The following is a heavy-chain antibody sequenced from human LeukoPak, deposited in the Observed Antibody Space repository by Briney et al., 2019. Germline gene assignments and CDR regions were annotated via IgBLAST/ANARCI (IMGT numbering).Heavy chain of an antibody. CDR1: GGSFSGYY. CDR3: ARWFGHCSSTSCAYFDY. CDR2: INHRGST. V-gene: IGHV4-34*01. J-gene: IGHJ4*02. D-gene: IGHD2-2*01. Sequence: PSETLSHTCAVYGGSFSGYYWSWIRQPPGKGLEWIGEINHRGSTNYNPSLKSRVTISVDTSKNQFSLKLSSVTAADTAVYYCARWFGHCSSTSCAYFDYWGQGTLVTVSS.